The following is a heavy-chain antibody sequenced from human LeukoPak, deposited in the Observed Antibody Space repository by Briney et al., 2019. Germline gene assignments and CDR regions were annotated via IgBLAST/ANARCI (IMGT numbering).Heavy chain of an antibody. CDR2: IKQDGIEK. CDR3: RWYIRSNYANMDV. Sequence: HPGGSLRLSCTASGFTFDSYGMAWVRQAPGKGLKWVANIKQDGIEKHYVDSVKGRFTISRDNAKNSLVLQMNSLRAEDTAVYYCRWYIRSNYANMDVWGQGITVTVSS. V-gene: IGHV3-7*01. J-gene: IGHJ6*02. CDR1: GFTFDSYG. D-gene: IGHD4-23*01.